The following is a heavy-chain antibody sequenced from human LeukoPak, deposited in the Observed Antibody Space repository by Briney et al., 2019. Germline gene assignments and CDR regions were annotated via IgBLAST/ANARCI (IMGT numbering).Heavy chain of an antibody. V-gene: IGHV3-23*01. J-gene: IGHJ4*02. CDR3: AKVGKLYYDFWGGYYPGSDY. CDR1: GFTFSGYA. D-gene: IGHD3-3*01. Sequence: GGSLRLSCAASGFTFSGYAMSWVRQAPGKGLEWVSAISGSGGSTFYVDSVKGRFTISRDNSKNTLYLQMNSLRAEDTAVYYCAKVGKLYYDFWGGYYPGSDYWGQGTLVTVSS. CDR2: ISGSGGST.